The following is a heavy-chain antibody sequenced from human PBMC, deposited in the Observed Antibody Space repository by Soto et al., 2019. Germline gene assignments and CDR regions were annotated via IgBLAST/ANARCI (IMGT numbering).Heavy chain of an antibody. CDR2: ISGSGGST. CDR3: AKGGLAVAGMMVYFDY. V-gene: IGHV3-23*01. CDR1: GFTFSSYA. Sequence: GSLRLSCAASGFTFSSYAMSWVRQAPGKGLEWVSAISGSGGSTYYADSVKGRFTISRDNSKNTLYLQMNSLRAEDTAVYYCAKGGLAVAGMMVYFDYWGQGTLVTVSS. J-gene: IGHJ4*02. D-gene: IGHD6-19*01.